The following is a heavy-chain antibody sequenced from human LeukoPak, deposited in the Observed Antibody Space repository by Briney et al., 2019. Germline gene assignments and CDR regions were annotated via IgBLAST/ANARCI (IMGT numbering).Heavy chain of an antibody. J-gene: IGHJ4*02. D-gene: IGHD2-8*01. V-gene: IGHV1-69*06. CDR2: IIPIFGTA. Sequence: SVKVSCKASGGTFSSYAIGWVRQAPGQGLEWMGGIIPIFGTANYAQKFQGRVTITADKSTSTAYMELSSLRSEDTAVYYCAVLMVYAVARFDYWGQGTLVTVSS. CDR3: AVLMVYAVARFDY. CDR1: GGTFSSYA.